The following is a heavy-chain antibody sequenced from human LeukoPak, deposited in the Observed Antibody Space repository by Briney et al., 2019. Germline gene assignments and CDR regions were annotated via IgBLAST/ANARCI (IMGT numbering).Heavy chain of an antibody. Sequence: GGSLRLSCAASGFTFSGSAMHWVRQASGKGLEWVGRIRSKANSYATAYAASVKGRFTISRDDSKNTAYLQMNSLKTEDTAVYYCTRRGPLTDCSGGSCYDWGQGTLVTVSS. CDR2: IRSKANSYAT. V-gene: IGHV3-73*01. D-gene: IGHD2-15*01. CDR3: TRRGPLTDCSGGSCYD. J-gene: IGHJ4*02. CDR1: GFTFSGSA.